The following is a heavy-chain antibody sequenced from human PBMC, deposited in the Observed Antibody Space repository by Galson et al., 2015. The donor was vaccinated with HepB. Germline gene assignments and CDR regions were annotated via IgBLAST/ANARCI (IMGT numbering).Heavy chain of an antibody. CDR3: ARGSEPQFDLLVSPAHFGY. Sequence: LVKVSCKASGYTFTSFYLHWVRQAPGHGLEWMGRIDPNTGGTNYVQKFQGRVTMTRDTSSSTAYMELRSLRSDDSAIYYCARGSEPQFDLLVSPAHFGYWGQGSLVTVSS. CDR2: IDPNTGGT. J-gene: IGHJ4*02. D-gene: IGHD3-9*01. V-gene: IGHV1-2*06. CDR1: GYTFTSFY.